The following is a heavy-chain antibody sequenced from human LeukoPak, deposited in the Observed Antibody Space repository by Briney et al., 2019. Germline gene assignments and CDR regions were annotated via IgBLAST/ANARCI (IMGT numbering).Heavy chain of an antibody. J-gene: IGHJ6*03. V-gene: IGHV1-8*03. Sequence: ASVEVSCKASGYTFTSYDINWVRQATGQGLEWMGWMNPNSGNTGYAQKFQGRVTITRNTSISTAYMELSSLRSEDTAVYYCARRGRDYDFWSGLNYYMDVWGKGTTVTVSS. D-gene: IGHD3-3*01. CDR1: GYTFTSYD. CDR2: MNPNSGNT. CDR3: ARRGRDYDFWSGLNYYMDV.